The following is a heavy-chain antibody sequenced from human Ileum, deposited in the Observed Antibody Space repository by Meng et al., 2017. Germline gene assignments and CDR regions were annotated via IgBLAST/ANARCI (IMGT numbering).Heavy chain of an antibody. CDR1: SGSISRNTY. J-gene: IGHJ4*02. Sequence: AQLQESGPGLVRPSGTLSLPCAVSSGSISRNTYGSWVRQPRGKGLEWIGQISHSGSAYYNPSLKSRVTMSVDKSKSQFSLMLTSVTAADTAIYYCARHGGYSQDFWGQGTLVTVSS. D-gene: IGHD4-23*01. CDR3: ARHGGYSQDF. CDR2: ISHSGSA. V-gene: IGHV4-4*02.